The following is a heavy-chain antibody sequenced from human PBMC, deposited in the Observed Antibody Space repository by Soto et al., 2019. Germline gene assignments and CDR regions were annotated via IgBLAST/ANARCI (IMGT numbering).Heavy chain of an antibody. J-gene: IGHJ4*02. D-gene: IGHD3-22*01. CDR2: IYYSGST. CDR1: GGSISSGGYY. Sequence: SETLSLTCTVSGGSISSGGYYWSWIRQHPGKGLEWIGYIYYSGSTYYNPSLKSRVTISVDTSKNQFSLKLSSVTAADTAVYYCARVGYYDSSGYLDYWGQGTLVTVSS. V-gene: IGHV4-31*03. CDR3: ARVGYYDSSGYLDY.